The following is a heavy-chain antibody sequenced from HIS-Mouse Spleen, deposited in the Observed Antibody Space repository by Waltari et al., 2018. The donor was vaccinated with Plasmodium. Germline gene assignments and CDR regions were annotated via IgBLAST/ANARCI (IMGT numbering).Heavy chain of an antibody. V-gene: IGHV4-34*01. CDR3: ARGLRGHYWYFDL. D-gene: IGHD3-10*01. CDR1: GWSFSGSY. CDR2: INHSGST. Sequence: QVQLQQWGAGLLKPSETLSLTCSVYGWSFSGSYWSLIRQPPGKGLEWIREINHSGSTNYNPSLKSRVTISVDTSKNQFSLKLSSVTAADTAVYYCARGLRGHYWYFDLWGRGTLVTVSS. J-gene: IGHJ2*01.